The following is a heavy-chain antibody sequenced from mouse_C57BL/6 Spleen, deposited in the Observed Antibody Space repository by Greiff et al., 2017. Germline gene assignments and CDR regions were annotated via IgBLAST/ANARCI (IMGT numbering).Heavy chain of an antibody. CDR3: TTGNYGSSYGYFDV. CDR2: IDPENGDT. D-gene: IGHD1-1*01. Sequence: VQLQQSGAELVRPGASVKLSCTASGFNIKDDYMHWVKQRPEQGLEWIGWIDPENGDTEYASKFQGKATITADPSSNTAYLQLSSLTSEDTAVYYGTTGNYGSSYGYFDVWGTGTTVTVSS. V-gene: IGHV14-4*01. CDR1: GFNIKDDY. J-gene: IGHJ1*03.